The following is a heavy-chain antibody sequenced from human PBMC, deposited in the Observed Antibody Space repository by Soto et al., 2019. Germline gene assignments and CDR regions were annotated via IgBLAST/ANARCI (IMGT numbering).Heavy chain of an antibody. D-gene: IGHD5-12*01. CDR3: ARVSRDGYNPTGFDY. CDR1: GFTFSSYA. CDR2: ISYDGSNK. J-gene: IGHJ4*02. Sequence: GGSLRLSCAASGFTFSSYAMHWVRQAPGKGLEWVAVISYDGSNKYYADSVKGRFTISRDNSKNTLYLQMNSLRAEDTAVYYCARVSRDGYNPTGFDYWGQGTLVTVSS. V-gene: IGHV3-30-3*01.